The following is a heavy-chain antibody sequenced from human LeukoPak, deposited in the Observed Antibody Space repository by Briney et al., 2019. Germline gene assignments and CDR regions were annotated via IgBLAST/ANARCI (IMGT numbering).Heavy chain of an antibody. CDR1: GFTFSSYA. D-gene: IGHD6-13*01. CDR2: ISGSGGST. J-gene: IGHJ4*02. Sequence: QPGGSLRLSCAASGFTFSSYAMSWVRQAPGKGLEWVSAISGSGGSTYYADSVKGRFTISRDNSKNTLYLQMNSLRAEDTAVYYCAKVQRYSSSWYLDYWGQGTLVTVPS. V-gene: IGHV3-23*01. CDR3: AKVQRYSSSWYLDY.